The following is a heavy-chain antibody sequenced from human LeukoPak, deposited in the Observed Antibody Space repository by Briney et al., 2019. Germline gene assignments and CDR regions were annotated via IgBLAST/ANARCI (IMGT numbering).Heavy chain of an antibody. V-gene: IGHV1-46*01. CDR2: INHRGAST. CDR3: ARELVDRADWFWY. Sequence: VASVKVSCKASGYTFTRYYMHWVRQAPGQGLEWKGIINHRGASTSYAQKFQGRVTMTRDTATSTVYMELSSVRSEDTAVYYCARELVDRADWFWYWGQGTLVTVSS. CDR1: GYTFTRYY. D-gene: IGHD3-9*01. J-gene: IGHJ4*02.